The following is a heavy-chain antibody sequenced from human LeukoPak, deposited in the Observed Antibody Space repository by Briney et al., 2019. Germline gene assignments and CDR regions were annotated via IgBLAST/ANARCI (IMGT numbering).Heavy chain of an antibody. Sequence: GASVKVSCKASGYTFTSYYMHWVRQAPGQGLEWMGWINPNSGGTNYAQKFQGRVTMTRDTSISTAYMELSRLRSDDTAVYYCARVAGGGSYYSYWGQGTLVTVSS. D-gene: IGHD1-26*01. CDR1: GYTFTSYY. CDR2: INPNSGGT. V-gene: IGHV1-2*02. CDR3: ARVAGGGSYYSY. J-gene: IGHJ4*02.